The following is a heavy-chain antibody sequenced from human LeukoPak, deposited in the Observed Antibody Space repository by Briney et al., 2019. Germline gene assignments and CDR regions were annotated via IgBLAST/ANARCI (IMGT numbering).Heavy chain of an antibody. CDR1: GFTFSSYS. V-gene: IGHV3-15*07. Sequence: GGSLRLSCAASGFTFSSYSVNWVRQAPGKGLEWVGRIKPKTDGETTEYAAPVKDRFSISRDDSKSMMYLQMNSLKTEDTAVYYCITPLPYSAQGGQGTLVTVSS. D-gene: IGHD2-21*01. CDR2: IKPKTDGETT. J-gene: IGHJ4*02. CDR3: ITPLPYSAQ.